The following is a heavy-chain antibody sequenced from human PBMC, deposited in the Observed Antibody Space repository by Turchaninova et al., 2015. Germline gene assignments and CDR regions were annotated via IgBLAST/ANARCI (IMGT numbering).Heavy chain of an antibody. V-gene: IGHV4-30-4*01. CDR1: GGSISSGEYY. CDR3: VSVVVPAAMYYYGMDV. D-gene: IGHD2-2*01. J-gene: IGHJ6*02. Sequence: QVQLQESVPGLVKPSQTLSLNCTVTGGSISSGEYYWSWIRQPPGKGLEWIGYIYYSGSTYYNPSLKSRVTISVDTSKNQFSLKLSSVTAADTAVYYCVSVVVPAAMYYYGMDVWGQGTTVTVSS. CDR2: IYYSGST.